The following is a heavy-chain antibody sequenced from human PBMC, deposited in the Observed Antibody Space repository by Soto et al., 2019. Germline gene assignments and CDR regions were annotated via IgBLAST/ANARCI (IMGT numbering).Heavy chain of an antibody. CDR1: GFTFSSHG. CDR3: ARAYYYDSGAYQNAFDI. Sequence: GGSLRLSCAASGFTFSSHGMHWARQAPGKGLEWVAVIWFDGSNKYYAESVKGRFTISRDNSRNTLSLQMNSLRAEDTAVYYCARAYYYDSGAYQNAFDIWGQGTMVTVSS. V-gene: IGHV3-33*08. CDR2: IWFDGSNK. J-gene: IGHJ3*02. D-gene: IGHD3-22*01.